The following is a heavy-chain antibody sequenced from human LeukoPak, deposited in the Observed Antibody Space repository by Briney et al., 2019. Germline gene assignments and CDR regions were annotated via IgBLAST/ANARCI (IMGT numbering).Heavy chain of an antibody. CDR3: ARRFLGYYDSSGYWPFDY. J-gene: IGHJ4*02. CDR1: GYTFSNYA. V-gene: IGHV1-3*01. Sequence: GASVKVSCKASGYTFSNYAIHWVRQAPGQGLEWMGWINAGNGDTKYSQNLQGRVTITRDTSASIVYMELSSLRSEDTAVYYCARRFLGYYDSSGYWPFDYWGQGTLVTVSS. D-gene: IGHD3-22*01. CDR2: INAGNGDT.